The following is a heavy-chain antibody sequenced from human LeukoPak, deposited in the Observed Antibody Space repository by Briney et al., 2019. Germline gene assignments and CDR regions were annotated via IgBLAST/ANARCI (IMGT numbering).Heavy chain of an antibody. Sequence: ASVKVSCKVSGKTLTELSMHWVRQAPGKGLEWMGGFDPEYGETIYAQKFQGRVTMTRDTSTSTVYMELSSLRSEDTAVYYCASTRGQATNFDYWGQGTLVTVSS. V-gene: IGHV1-24*01. D-gene: IGHD1-1*01. CDR1: GKTLTELS. CDR2: FDPEYGET. CDR3: ASTRGQATNFDY. J-gene: IGHJ4*02.